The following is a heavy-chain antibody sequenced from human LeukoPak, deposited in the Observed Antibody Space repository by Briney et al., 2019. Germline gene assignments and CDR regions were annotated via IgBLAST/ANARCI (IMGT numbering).Heavy chain of an antibody. V-gene: IGHV3-30-3*01. CDR2: ISYDGSNK. J-gene: IGHJ4*02. D-gene: IGHD3-10*01. CDR1: GFTFSSYA. Sequence: PGVSLRLSCAASGFTFSSYAMHWVRQAPGKGLVWVAVISYDGSNKYYADSVKGRFTISRDNSKNTLYLQMNSLRAEDTAVYYCASIGSYYSAHYWGQGTLVTVSS. CDR3: ASIGSYYSAHY.